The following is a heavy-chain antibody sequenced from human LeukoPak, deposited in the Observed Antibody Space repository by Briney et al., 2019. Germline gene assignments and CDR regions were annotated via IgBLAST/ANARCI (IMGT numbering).Heavy chain of an antibody. V-gene: IGHV4-4*07. CDR2: ISTTGST. CDR1: SGSITSHF. Sequence: SETLSLPRSVSSGSITSHFLSWIRQPAGKGLEWIGRISTTGSTNYNPSLKSRVTMSVDTSTNQLSLKLSSVTAADTAVYYCAREAEMARQFDYWGQGTLVTVSS. J-gene: IGHJ4*02. CDR3: AREAEMARQFDY. D-gene: IGHD5-24*01.